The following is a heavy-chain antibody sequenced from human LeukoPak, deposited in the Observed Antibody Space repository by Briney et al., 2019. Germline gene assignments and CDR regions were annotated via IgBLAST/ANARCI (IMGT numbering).Heavy chain of an antibody. Sequence: SETLSLTCTVSGGSISSSSYYWGWIRQPPGKGLEWIGSIYYSGSTYYNPSLKSRVTISVDTSKNQFSLKLSSVTAADTAVYYCARHLLGAGAIGNFDYWGQGTLVTVSS. CDR3: ARHLLGAGAIGNFDY. D-gene: IGHD6-25*01. CDR1: GGSISSSSYY. CDR2: IYYSGST. J-gene: IGHJ4*02. V-gene: IGHV4-39*01.